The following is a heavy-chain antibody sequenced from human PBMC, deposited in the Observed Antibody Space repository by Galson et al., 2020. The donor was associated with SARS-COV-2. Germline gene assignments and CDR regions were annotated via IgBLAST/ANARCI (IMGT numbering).Heavy chain of an antibody. CDR3: ALSKAAFSPFDY. CDR1: GNTFTGYY. J-gene: IGHJ4*02. CDR2: IIPNSGST. D-gene: IGHD6-6*01. V-gene: IGHV1-2*02. Sequence: ASVKVSCKASGNTFTGYYIHWVRQAPGQGLEWMGWIIPNSGSTKYSQHFPGRVTMTRDTSINTAYMELSGLTSDDAAIYFCALSKAAFSPFDYWGQGTLVTVSS.